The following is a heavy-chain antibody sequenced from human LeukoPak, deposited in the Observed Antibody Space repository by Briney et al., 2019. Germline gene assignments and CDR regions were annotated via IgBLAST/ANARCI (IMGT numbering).Heavy chain of an antibody. Sequence: GGSLTLSCAASGFTYSHYGMHWVRQVPGRGLEWVTVIWSDGTEKYYGDAVKGRFTISRDNSMKTLYLHMNSLRGDDTAVYYCAKDAQRGFDYSNSLESWGQGTLVTVSS. CDR2: IWSDGTEK. CDR3: AKDAQRGFDYSNSLES. V-gene: IGHV3-33*06. J-gene: IGHJ5*01. CDR1: GFTYSHYG. D-gene: IGHD4-11*01.